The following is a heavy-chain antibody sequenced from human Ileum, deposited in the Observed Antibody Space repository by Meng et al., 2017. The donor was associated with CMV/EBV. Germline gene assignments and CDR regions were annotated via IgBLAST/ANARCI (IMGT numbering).Heavy chain of an antibody. CDR2: IYYTGAT. D-gene: IGHD6-13*01. Sequence: VSLKDSGPGLVKHSETLSLTCTVSGASSSSGDYYWTWIRQPPGKGLEWIGYIYYTGATYYRPSLESRIVISSDTSKNHFSLTLTSVTAADTAVYFCARAKQAAENFDSWGQGTLVTVSS. CDR3: ARAKQAAENFDS. J-gene: IGHJ4*02. V-gene: IGHV4-30-4*08. CDR1: GASSSSGDYY.